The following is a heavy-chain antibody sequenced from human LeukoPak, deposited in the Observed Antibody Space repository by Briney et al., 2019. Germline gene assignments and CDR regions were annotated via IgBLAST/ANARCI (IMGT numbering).Heavy chain of an antibody. D-gene: IGHD3-10*01. V-gene: IGHV3-23*01. CDR2: ISHSAHGI. CDR3: AREEQRFASWGYFKY. Sequence: PGGSLRLSCTASGFTFSDYAMNWIRQAPGKGLEWVSTISHSAHGIFYTDSVKGRFTISRDNSNNTVYLQMNSLRAEGTALYYCAREEQRFASWGYFKYWGQGALVTVSS. J-gene: IGHJ4*02. CDR1: GFTFSDYA.